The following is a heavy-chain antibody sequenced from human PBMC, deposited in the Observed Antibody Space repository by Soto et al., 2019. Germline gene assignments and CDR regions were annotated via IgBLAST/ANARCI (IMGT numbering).Heavy chain of an antibody. J-gene: IGHJ3*02. V-gene: IGHV3-33*01. D-gene: IGHD6-19*01. CDR1: GFTFSSYG. CDR3: TRDPLIAVAAYDAFDI. CDR2: IWYDGSNK. Sequence: GGALRLSCAASGFTFSSYGMHWVRQAPGKGLEWVAVIWYDGSNKYYADSVKGRYTISRDDSKNTVYLQMNSLGAEDTAVYYCTRDPLIAVAAYDAFDIWGQGTSVTVSS.